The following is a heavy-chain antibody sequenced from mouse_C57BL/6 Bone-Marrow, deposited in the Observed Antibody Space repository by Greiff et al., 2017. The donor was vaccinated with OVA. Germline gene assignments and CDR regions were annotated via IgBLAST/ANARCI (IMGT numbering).Heavy chain of an antibody. CDR2: ISNGGGST. J-gene: IGHJ4*01. V-gene: IGHV5-12*01. D-gene: IGHD1-1*01. CDR3: ARPDYYCSCLYAMDY. CDR1: GFTFSDYY. Sequence: EVQVVESGGGLVQPGGSLKLSCAASGFTFSDYYMYWVRQTPEKRLEWVAYISNGGGSTYYPETVKGRVTISRDNAKNTLYLQMSRLTSEDTAMYYCARPDYYCSCLYAMDYWGQGTSVTVSS.